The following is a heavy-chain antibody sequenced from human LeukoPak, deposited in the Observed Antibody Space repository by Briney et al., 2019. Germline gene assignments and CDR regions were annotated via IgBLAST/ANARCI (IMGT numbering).Heavy chain of an antibody. J-gene: IGHJ4*02. Sequence: ASVKVSCKASGYTFTRYDINWVRQATGQGLEWVGWMNPNSGNTGYAQKFQGRVTMTRNTSISTAYMELSSLRSEDTAVYYCARATYYDYVWGSPDFDYWGQGTLVTVSS. V-gene: IGHV1-8*01. CDR1: GYTFTRYD. D-gene: IGHD3-16*01. CDR2: MNPNSGNT. CDR3: ARATYYDYVWGSPDFDY.